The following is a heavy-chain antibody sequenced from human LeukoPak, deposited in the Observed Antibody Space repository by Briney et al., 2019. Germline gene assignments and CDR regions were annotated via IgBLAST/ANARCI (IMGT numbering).Heavy chain of an antibody. CDR2: IYPGDSDT. CDR3: ERRVNAQSDAFDI. Sequence: GESLKISCKGSGYTFTNYWIGWVRQMPGKGLEWMGIIYPGDSDTRYSPSFQGQVTISADKSISTAYLQWSSLKASDTAMYYCERRVNAQSDAFDIWGQGTMVTVSS. J-gene: IGHJ3*02. CDR1: GYTFTNYW. V-gene: IGHV5-51*01. D-gene: IGHD2-2*01.